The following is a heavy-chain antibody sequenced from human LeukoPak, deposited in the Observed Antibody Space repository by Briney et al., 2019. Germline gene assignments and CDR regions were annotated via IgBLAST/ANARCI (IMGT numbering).Heavy chain of an antibody. J-gene: IGHJ4*02. CDR1: GFTFSSYA. V-gene: IGHV3-23*01. Sequence: QPGGSLGLSCAASGFTFSSYAMSWVRQAPGKGLEWVSAISGSGGSTYYADSVKGRFTISRDNSKNPLYLQMNSLRAEDTAVYYCAKFSSRYYYGSGSYIDYWGQGTLVTVSS. D-gene: IGHD3-10*01. CDR2: ISGSGGST. CDR3: AKFSSRYYYGSGSYIDY.